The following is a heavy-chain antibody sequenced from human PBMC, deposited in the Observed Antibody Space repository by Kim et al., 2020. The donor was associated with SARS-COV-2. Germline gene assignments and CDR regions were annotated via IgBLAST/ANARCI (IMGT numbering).Heavy chain of an antibody. J-gene: IGHJ4*02. Sequence: GGSLRLSCAASGFTFSFYWMTWVRQAPGKGLEWVANIKQDGSERYFVDSVKGRFTISRDNAKNSLYLQMNSLRAEDTAMYYCARDRSISTVKSEDFDSWGQGTLVTVSS. V-gene: IGHV3-7*05. CDR1: GFTFSFYW. CDR2: IKQDGSER. CDR3: ARDRSISTVKSEDFDS. D-gene: IGHD4-4*01.